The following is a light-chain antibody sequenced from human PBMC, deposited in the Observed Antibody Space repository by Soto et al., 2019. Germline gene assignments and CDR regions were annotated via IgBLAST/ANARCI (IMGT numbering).Light chain of an antibody. CDR3: QQYYSTPLT. Sequence: DIVMTQSPDSLAVSLGERATINCKSTQSVLYSSNHKNYLSWYQQKPGQPPKLLISWASTRESGVPDRSSGSGSGTDFTLTISGLQAEDVAVYYCQQYYSTPLTFGQGTKLEIK. J-gene: IGKJ2*01. CDR1: QSVLYSSNHKNY. CDR2: WAS. V-gene: IGKV4-1*01.